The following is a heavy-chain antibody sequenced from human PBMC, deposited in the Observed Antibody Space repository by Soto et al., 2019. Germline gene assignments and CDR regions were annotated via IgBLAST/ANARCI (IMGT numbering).Heavy chain of an antibody. CDR1: GFTFSSFD. CDR3: AKDRSGSSGPGLDY. J-gene: IGHJ4*02. V-gene: IGHV3-30*18. D-gene: IGHD1-26*01. CDR2: ISYDGSNK. Sequence: PGGSLRLSCAASGFTFSSFDMHWVRQAPGKGLEWVTVISYDGSNKYYADSVKGRFTISRDNSKNTLSLEMDSLRAEDTAVYYCAKDRSGSSGPGLDYWGQGTLVTVS.